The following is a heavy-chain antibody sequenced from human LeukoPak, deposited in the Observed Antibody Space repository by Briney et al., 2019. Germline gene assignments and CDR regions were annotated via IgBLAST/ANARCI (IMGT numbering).Heavy chain of an antibody. CDR2: IKQDGSEK. V-gene: IGHV3-7*01. D-gene: IGHD3-3*01. J-gene: IGHJ6*02. CDR3: ARDTHENYDFWSGFRESYYYGMDV. CDR1: GFTFSSYW. Sequence: GGSLRLSCAASGFTFSSYWMSWVRQAPGKGLEWVANIKQDGSEKYYVDSVKGRFTISRDNAKNSLYLQMNSLRAEDTAVYYRARDTHENYDFWSGFRESYYYGMDVWGQGTTVTVSS.